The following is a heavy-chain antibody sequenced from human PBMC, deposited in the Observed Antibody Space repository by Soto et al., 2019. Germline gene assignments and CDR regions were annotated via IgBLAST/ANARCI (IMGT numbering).Heavy chain of an antibody. J-gene: IGHJ5*02. Sequence: QLQLQESGSGLVRRSQTLSLTCAVSGGSISSGGYSWNWIRQPPGKGLEWIGYIYHSGSTLYNPSLKSRVTISVDKSKNQFSLKLTSVTAADTAVYYCARDQLEGNWFDPWGQGTLVIVSS. CDR1: GGSISSGGYS. CDR2: IYHSGST. V-gene: IGHV4-30-2*01. CDR3: ARDQLEGNWFDP. D-gene: IGHD1-1*01.